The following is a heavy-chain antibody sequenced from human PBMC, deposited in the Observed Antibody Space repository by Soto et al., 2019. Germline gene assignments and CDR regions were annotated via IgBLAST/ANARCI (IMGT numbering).Heavy chain of an antibody. CDR3: ARESRHDYGDYYSFDY. Sequence: EVRLVESGGGLVKPGGSLRLSCEASGFSFSSYRMNWVRQAPGKGLEWVSSISSSSRHNYTAASVKGRFTISRDNARNSVSLQKNSLRAEDTGAYYCARESRHDYGDYYSFDYWGQGTLVTVSS. V-gene: IGHV3-21*01. CDR2: ISSSSRHN. D-gene: IGHD4-17*01. J-gene: IGHJ4*02. CDR1: GFSFSSYR.